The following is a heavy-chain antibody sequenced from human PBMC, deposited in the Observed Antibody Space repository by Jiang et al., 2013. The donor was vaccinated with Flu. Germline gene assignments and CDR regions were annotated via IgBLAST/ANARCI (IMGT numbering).Heavy chain of an antibody. CDR3: ARLVMGYYGSGSYYNLLFDY. Sequence: GLVKPSETLSLTCTVSGGSISSSSYYWGWIRQPPGKGLEWIGSIYYSGSTYYNPSLKSRVTISVDTSKNQFSLKLSSVTAADTAVYYCARLVMGYYGSGSYYNLLFDYWGQGTLVTVSS. J-gene: IGHJ4*02. D-gene: IGHD3-10*01. CDR2: IYYSGST. CDR1: GGSISSSSYY. V-gene: IGHV4-39*01.